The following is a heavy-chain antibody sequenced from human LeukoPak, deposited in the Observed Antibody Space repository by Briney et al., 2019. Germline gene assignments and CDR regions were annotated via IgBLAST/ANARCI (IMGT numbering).Heavy chain of an antibody. CDR2: MSGSGGST. CDR3: AKDQKQLGPYYGMDV. V-gene: IGHV3-23*01. D-gene: IGHD6-6*01. Sequence: PGGSLRLSCAASGFTFSSYAMSWVRQAPGKGLEWVPAMSGSGGSTYYADSVKGRFTISRDNSKNTLYLQMNRLRAEDTAVYYCAKDQKQLGPYYGMDVWGQGTTVTVSS. CDR1: GFTFSSYA. J-gene: IGHJ6*02.